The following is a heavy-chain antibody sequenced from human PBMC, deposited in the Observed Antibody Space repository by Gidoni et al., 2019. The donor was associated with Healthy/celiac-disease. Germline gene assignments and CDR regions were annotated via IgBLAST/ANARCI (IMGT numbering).Heavy chain of an antibody. CDR1: GFPFSSYA. CDR3: AKNGFLEWLVTRFDY. V-gene: IGHV3-23*01. D-gene: IGHD3-3*01. CDR2: ISGSGGST. Sequence: EVQLLESGGGLVQPGGSLRLSCAASGFPFSSYAMSWVRQAPGKGLEWVSAISGSGGSTYYADSVKGRFTISRDNSKNTLYLQMNSLRAEDTAVYYCAKNGFLEWLVTRFDYWGQGTLVTVSS. J-gene: IGHJ4*02.